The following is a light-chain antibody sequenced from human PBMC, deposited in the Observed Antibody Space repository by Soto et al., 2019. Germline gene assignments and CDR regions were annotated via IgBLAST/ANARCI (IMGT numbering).Light chain of an antibody. CDR3: QQYYNWPPLT. J-gene: IGKJ4*01. V-gene: IGKV3-15*01. Sequence: EIVMTQSPATLSVSPGERVTLSCRASQSVSSNLAWYQQKPGQAPRLLISGASTRATGIPARFSGSGSGTEFTLTISSLQSEDFAVYYCQQYYNWPPLTFGGGTKVEIK. CDR1: QSVSSN. CDR2: GAS.